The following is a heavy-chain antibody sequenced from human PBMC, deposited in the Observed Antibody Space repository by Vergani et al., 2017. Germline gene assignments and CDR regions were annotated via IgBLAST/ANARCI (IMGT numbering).Heavy chain of an antibody. Sequence: QVQLQQWGAGLLKPSETLSLTCAVYGGSFSGYYWSWIRQPPGKGLEWIGEINHSGSTNYNPSLKSRVTISVDTSKNQFSLKLGSVTAADTAVYYCACGIAAAGTRYWGQGTLVTVSS. CDR3: ACGIAAAGTRY. V-gene: IGHV4-34*01. CDR1: GGSFSGYY. CDR2: INHSGST. J-gene: IGHJ4*02. D-gene: IGHD6-13*01.